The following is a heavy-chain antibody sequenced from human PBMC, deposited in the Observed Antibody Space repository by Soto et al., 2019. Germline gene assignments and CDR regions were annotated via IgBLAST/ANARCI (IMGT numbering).Heavy chain of an antibody. J-gene: IGHJ3*02. Sequence: SETLSLTCAVYGGSFSGYYWSWIRQPPGKGLEWIGEINHSGSTNYNPSLKGRVTISVDTSKNQFSLKLSSVTAADTAVYYCARRSTYYYDSSATVHDAFDIWGQGTMVTGSS. D-gene: IGHD3-22*01. CDR2: INHSGST. V-gene: IGHV4-34*01. CDR1: GGSFSGYY. CDR3: ARRSTYYYDSSATVHDAFDI.